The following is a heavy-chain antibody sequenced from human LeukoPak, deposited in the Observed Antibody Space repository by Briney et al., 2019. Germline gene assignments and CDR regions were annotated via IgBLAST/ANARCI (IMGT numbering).Heavy chain of an antibody. V-gene: IGHV4-34*01. Sequence: SETLSLTCAVYVGSFSGYYWSWIRQPPAKGREWIGEINHSGSTNYNPSLKSRVTISVDASKNQFSLKLSSVTAADMAVYYCAGRESDGSGSRTFDYWGQGTLVTVSS. CDR3: AGRESDGSGSRTFDY. D-gene: IGHD3-10*01. CDR1: VGSFSGYY. J-gene: IGHJ4*02. CDR2: INHSGST.